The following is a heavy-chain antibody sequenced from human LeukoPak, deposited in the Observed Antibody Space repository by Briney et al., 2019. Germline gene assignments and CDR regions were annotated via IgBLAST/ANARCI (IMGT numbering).Heavy chain of an antibody. CDR1: GGSISSYY. J-gene: IGHJ4*02. Sequence: SETLSLTCTVSGGSISSYYWSWIRQPPGKGLERIGYIYSSGSTNYNPSLKSRVTISVDTPKNQFSLKVSSVTAADTAVYYCARNYDSSGYTTFAYWGQGTLVTVSS. CDR2: IYSSGST. D-gene: IGHD3-22*01. V-gene: IGHV4-59*01. CDR3: ARNYDSSGYTTFAY.